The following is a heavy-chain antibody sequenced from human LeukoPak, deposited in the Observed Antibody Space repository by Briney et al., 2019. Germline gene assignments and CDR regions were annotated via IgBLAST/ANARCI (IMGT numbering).Heavy chain of an antibody. V-gene: IGHV1-2*02. CDR2: INPNSVGT. J-gene: IGHJ4*02. Sequence: SVKVSFKASGYTFTGYYMHWVRQAPGQGLEWMGWINPNSVGTNYAQKFQCRVTTTRNTSTSTAYMELSRLRSDDTAVYYSATGPKDLITIFGGVTDYWGQGTLVTVSS. D-gene: IGHD3-3*01. CDR1: GYTFTGYY. CDR3: ATGPKDLITIFGGVTDY.